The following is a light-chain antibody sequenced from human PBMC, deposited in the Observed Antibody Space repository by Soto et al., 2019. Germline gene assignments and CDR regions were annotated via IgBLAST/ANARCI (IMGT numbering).Light chain of an antibody. CDR3: QQRSNWPPIT. J-gene: IGKJ3*01. Sequence: EIVMTQSPGTLSVSPGERATLFCRASQSVRSSLAWYQQKPGQAPRLLIYDASNRATGIPARFSGSGSGTDFTLTISSLEPEDFAVYYCQQRSNWPPITFGPGTKVDIK. V-gene: IGKV3-11*01. CDR2: DAS. CDR1: QSVRSS.